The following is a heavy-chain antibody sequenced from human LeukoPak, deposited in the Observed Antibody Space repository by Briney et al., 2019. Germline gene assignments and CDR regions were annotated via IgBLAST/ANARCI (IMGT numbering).Heavy chain of an antibody. CDR2: IYPGDSDT. CDR3: AREINRAKYYYYMDV. Sequence: GESLKISCKGSGHSFTSYWIAWVRQMPGKGLEWMGIIYPGDSDTRYSPSFQGQVTISADKSISTAYLQWSSLKASDTAMYYCAREINRAKYYYYMDVWGKGTTVTVSS. D-gene: IGHD1-14*01. CDR1: GHSFTSYW. V-gene: IGHV5-51*01. J-gene: IGHJ6*03.